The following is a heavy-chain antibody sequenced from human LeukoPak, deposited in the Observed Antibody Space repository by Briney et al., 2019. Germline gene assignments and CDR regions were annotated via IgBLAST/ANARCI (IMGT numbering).Heavy chain of an antibody. CDR1: GYSFTSYW. J-gene: IGHJ4*02. CDR3: ARQGPYCSSTSCYVVLDY. CDR2: IYPGDSDT. V-gene: IGHV5-51*01. D-gene: IGHD2-2*01. Sequence: GESLKISCKGSGYSFTSYWIGWVRQMPGKGLEWMGIIYPGDSDTRYSPSFQGQVTISADKSISTAYLQWSSLKASDTAMYYCARQGPYCSSTSCYVVLDYWGQGTLVTVSS.